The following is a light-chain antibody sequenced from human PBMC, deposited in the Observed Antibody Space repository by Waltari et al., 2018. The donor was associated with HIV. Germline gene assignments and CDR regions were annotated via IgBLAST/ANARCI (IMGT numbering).Light chain of an antibody. CDR2: QDN. CDR3: QACDSATGV. Sequence: SYELTQPPSVSVSPGQTASITCSGNKLGGKYASWYQQKPGQSPVLVIYQDNKRPSGIPERVSGSNSGNTATLTISGTQTMDEADYYCQACDSATGVFGGGTNLTVL. J-gene: IGLJ2*01. V-gene: IGLV3-1*01. CDR1: KLGGKY.